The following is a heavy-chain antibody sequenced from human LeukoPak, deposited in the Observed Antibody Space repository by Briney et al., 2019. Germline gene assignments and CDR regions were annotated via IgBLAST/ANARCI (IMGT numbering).Heavy chain of an antibody. CDR2: IYYSGST. Sequence: SRTLSLTCTVSGGSISSGGYYWSWIRQHPGTGLEWIGYIYYSGSTYYNPSLKSRVTISVDTSKNQFSLKLSSVTAADTAVYYCARIYYDILTGYVTFDYWGQGTLVTVSS. V-gene: IGHV4-31*03. D-gene: IGHD3-9*01. CDR1: GGSISSGGYY. J-gene: IGHJ4*02. CDR3: ARIYYDILTGYVTFDY.